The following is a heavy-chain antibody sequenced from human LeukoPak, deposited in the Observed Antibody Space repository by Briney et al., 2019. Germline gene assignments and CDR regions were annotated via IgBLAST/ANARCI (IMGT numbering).Heavy chain of an antibody. CDR3: AGTPWFGELTLDY. Sequence: SVKVSCKASGFTFTSSTIQWVRQARGQRPEWIGWIVVGSGNTNYAQKFQERVIITRDMSTTTVYMELSSLRSENTAVYYCAGTPWFGELTLDYWGQGTLVTVSS. D-gene: IGHD3-10*01. CDR2: IVVGSGNT. J-gene: IGHJ4*02. CDR1: GFTFTSST. V-gene: IGHV1-58*02.